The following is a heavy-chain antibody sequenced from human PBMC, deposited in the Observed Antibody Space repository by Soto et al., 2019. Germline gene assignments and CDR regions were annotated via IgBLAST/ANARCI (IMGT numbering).Heavy chain of an antibody. Sequence: ASVKVSCKASGYTFTSSYMHWVRQATGQGLEWMGWMNPNSGNTGYAQKFQGRVTMTRNTSISTAYMELSSLRSEDTAGYYCARGAITMVRGVIITHYYYGMDVWGQGTMVTVSS. CDR2: MNPNSGNT. D-gene: IGHD3-10*01. V-gene: IGHV1-8*02. J-gene: IGHJ6*02. CDR3: ARGAITMVRGVIITHYYYGMDV. CDR1: GYTFTSSY.